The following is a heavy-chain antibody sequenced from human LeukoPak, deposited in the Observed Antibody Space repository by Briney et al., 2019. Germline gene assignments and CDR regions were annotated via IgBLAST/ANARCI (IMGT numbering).Heavy chain of an antibody. Sequence: PSETLSLTCTVSGGSISSSSYSWGWIRQPPGKGLEWIGSIYYSGSTYYNPSLKSRITISVDTSKNQFSLTLGSVSATDTAVYYCVSPRGFSYGYFDYWGQGTLVTVSS. D-gene: IGHD5-18*01. CDR3: VSPRGFSYGYFDY. V-gene: IGHV4-39*01. CDR1: GGSISSSSYS. CDR2: IYYSGST. J-gene: IGHJ4*02.